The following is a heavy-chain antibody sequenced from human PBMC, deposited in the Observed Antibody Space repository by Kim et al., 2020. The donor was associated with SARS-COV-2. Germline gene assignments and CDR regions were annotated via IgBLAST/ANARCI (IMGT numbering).Heavy chain of an antibody. J-gene: IGHJ4*02. CDR2: ST. Sequence: STYSADSAKRRFNISRDNSKSTLYLQMNSLRPEDTAVYYSTIQIAGVVYWGQGTLVTVSS. CDR3: TIQIAGVVY. D-gene: IGHD3-3*01. V-gene: IGHV3-64D*06.